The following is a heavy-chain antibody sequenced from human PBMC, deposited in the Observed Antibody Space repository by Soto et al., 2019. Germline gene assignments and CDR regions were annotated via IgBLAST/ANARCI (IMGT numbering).Heavy chain of an antibody. V-gene: IGHV4-4*07. J-gene: IGHJ5*02. CDR1: GASIRGFY. CDR3: VRDGTKTLRDWFDP. Sequence: SGSLSLTCAVCGASIRGFYGSWIGKSAGKGLEWIGRIYATGTTDYNPSLKSRVMMSVDTSKKQFSLKLRSVTAADTAVYYCVRDGTKTLRDWFDPWGQGISVTVSS. D-gene: IGHD1-1*01. CDR2: IYATGTT.